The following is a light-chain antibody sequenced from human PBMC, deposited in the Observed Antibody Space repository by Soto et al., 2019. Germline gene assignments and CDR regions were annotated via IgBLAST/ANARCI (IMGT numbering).Light chain of an antibody. CDR1: ENIRDF. Sequence: DIQMTQSPSSLSTSVGDRVTITCRASENIRDFVNWYQQKPGKAHNLLIYGAYTLQGGVQSRFSGSGSATDFTLTISSLQHEDFATYYCKQTYGTPPTFGQGTKVDI. V-gene: IGKV1-39*01. CDR2: GAY. J-gene: IGKJ1*01. CDR3: KQTYGTPPT.